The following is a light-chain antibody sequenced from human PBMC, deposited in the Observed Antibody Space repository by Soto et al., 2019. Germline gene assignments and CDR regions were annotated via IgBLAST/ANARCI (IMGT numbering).Light chain of an antibody. CDR2: DVT. CDR3: SSFTTSSTYV. Sequence: QSALTQPASVSGSPGQSITISCTGTSSDVGLYDYVSWYQQHPGKAPKLMIYDVTNRPSGLSNRFSGSKSGNTASLTISGLQAEDEADYYCSSFTTSSTYVFGTGTQLTVL. J-gene: IGLJ1*01. CDR1: SSDVGLYDY. V-gene: IGLV2-14*03.